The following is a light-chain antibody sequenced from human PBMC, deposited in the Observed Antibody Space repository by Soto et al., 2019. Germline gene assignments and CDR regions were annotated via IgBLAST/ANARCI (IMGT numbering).Light chain of an antibody. CDR2: GVS. CDR1: ITDIGAYNY. Sequence: ALTQPASVSGSPGQSITISCTGTITDIGAYNYVSWYQQHPGKAPKLLIYGVSSRPSGVSNRFSGSKSGNAAYLTISGLQADDEAEYYCSSYTSSITPYVFGTGTKVTVL. CDR3: SSYTSSITPYV. V-gene: IGLV2-14*01. J-gene: IGLJ1*01.